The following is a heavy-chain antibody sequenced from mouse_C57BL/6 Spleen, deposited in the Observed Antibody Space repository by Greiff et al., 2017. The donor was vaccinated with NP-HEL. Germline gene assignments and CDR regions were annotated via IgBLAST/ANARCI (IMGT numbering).Heavy chain of an antibody. CDR3: ARDDYDQVFAY. J-gene: IGHJ3*01. CDR2: IYPGDGDT. D-gene: IGHD2-4*01. CDR1: GYAFSSSW. Sequence: VQLQQSGPELVKPGASVKISCKASGYAFSSSWMNWVKQRPGKGLEWIGRIYPGDGDTNYNGKFKGKATLTADKSSSTAYMQLSSLTSEDSAVYFCARDDYDQVFAYWGQGTLVTVSA. V-gene: IGHV1-82*01.